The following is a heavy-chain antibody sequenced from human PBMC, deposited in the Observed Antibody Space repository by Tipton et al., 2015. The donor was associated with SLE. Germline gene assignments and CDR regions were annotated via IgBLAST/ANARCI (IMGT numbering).Heavy chain of an antibody. CDR3: ARGDSSPWYFDY. CDR2: IHYSGTT. V-gene: IGHV4-59*08. Sequence: TLSLTCTVSGGSISSFYWSWIRQPPGKGLEWIGQIHYSGTTHYNPSLKSRVTISVDTSKNQVSLKLSSVTAADTAVYYCARGDSSPWYFDYWGQGMLVTVSS. CDR1: GGSISSFY. J-gene: IGHJ4*02. D-gene: IGHD6-6*01.